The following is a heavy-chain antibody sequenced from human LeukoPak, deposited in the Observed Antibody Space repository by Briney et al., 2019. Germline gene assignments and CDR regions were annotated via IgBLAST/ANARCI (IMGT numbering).Heavy chain of an antibody. CDR1: GFTFSSYG. D-gene: IGHD5-18*01. J-gene: IGHJ5*02. Sequence: GRSLRLSCAASGFTFSSYGMHWVRQAPGKGLEWVAVIWYDGSNKYYADSVKGRFTISRDNSKNTLYLQMNSLRAEDTAVYYCARDVDTGWFDPWGQGTLVTVSS. CDR2: IWYDGSNK. CDR3: ARDVDTGWFDP. V-gene: IGHV3-33*01.